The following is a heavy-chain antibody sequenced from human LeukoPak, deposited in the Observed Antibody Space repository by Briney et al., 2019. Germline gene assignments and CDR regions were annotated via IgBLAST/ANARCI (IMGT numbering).Heavy chain of an antibody. D-gene: IGHD2-21*01. V-gene: IGHV4-59*01. CDR1: GGSISSYY. CDR2: IYYSGST. J-gene: IGHJ3*02. CDR3: ARGVNRDAFDI. Sequence: SETLSLTCTVFGGSISSYYWSWIRQPPGKGLEWIGYIYYSGSTNYNPSLKSRVTISVDTSKNQFSLKLSSVTAADTAVYYCARGVNRDAFDIWGQGTMVTVSS.